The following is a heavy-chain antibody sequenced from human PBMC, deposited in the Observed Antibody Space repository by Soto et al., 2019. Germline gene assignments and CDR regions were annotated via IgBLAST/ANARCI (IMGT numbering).Heavy chain of an antibody. D-gene: IGHD3-3*01. CDR1: GGAIRTYY. CDR3: ARGRRFCDLFDS. J-gene: IGHJ4*02. Sequence: PSETLSHTCTGSGGAIRTYYWTWIRQTAGKGLEWIGRIYSSGSTKYNPALQSRVTMSLDTSNNQFSLRLTSVTAADTAVYYCARGRRFCDLFDSWGQGSLVPGSA. V-gene: IGHV4-4*07. CDR2: IYSSGST.